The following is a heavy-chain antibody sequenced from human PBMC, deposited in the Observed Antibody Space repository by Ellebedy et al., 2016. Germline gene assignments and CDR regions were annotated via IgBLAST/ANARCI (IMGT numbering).Heavy chain of an antibody. Sequence: GESLKISCAASGFTFSSYSMNWVRQAPGKGLEWVSSISSSSSYIYYADSVKGRFTISRDNAKNLVFLQMNNLRADDTAVYFCARALYDAFDIWGQGTMVTVSS. CDR3: ARALYDAFDI. J-gene: IGHJ3*02. V-gene: IGHV3-21*01. CDR1: GFTFSSYS. CDR2: ISSSSSYI.